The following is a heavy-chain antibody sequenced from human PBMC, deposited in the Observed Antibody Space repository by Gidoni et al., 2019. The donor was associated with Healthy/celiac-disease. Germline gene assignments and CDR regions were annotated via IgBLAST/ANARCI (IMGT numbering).Heavy chain of an antibody. D-gene: IGHD6-13*01. V-gene: IGHV4-34*01. J-gene: IGHJ4*02. Sequence: QVQLQQWGAGLLKPSATLSLTCAVSGGSFSGYYWSWNRQPPGKGLEWIGEINHSGSTNYNPSLKSRVTISVDTSKNQFSLKLSSVTAADTAVYYCARALPGIAAAGEFDYWGQGTLVTVSS. CDR1: GGSFSGYY. CDR3: ARALPGIAAAGEFDY. CDR2: INHSGST.